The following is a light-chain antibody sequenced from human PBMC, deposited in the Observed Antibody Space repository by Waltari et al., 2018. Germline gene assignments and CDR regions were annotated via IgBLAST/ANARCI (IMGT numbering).Light chain of an antibody. J-gene: IGKJ1*01. CDR3: QHYSTYSWT. Sequence: IQMTQSPSTLSASVGDRVTMTCRASPSVSRGLAWYQQKPGKAPKLLIYKTSTLESGVPSRFSGSGSGTEFSLTISSLQPDDFATYYCQHYSTYSWTFGQGTKLEIK. CDR1: PSVSRG. V-gene: IGKV1-5*03. CDR2: KTS.